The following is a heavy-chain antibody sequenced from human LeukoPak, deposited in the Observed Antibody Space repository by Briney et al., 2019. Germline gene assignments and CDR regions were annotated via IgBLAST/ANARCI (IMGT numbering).Heavy chain of an antibody. J-gene: IGHJ4*02. CDR3: SRSLDY. Sequence: GGSLRLSCAASGFSFSTYDMNWVRQAPGKGLEWVANVNQDGSEKYYVDSVKGRFTISRDNAKNSLYLQMNSLRAEDTATYYCSRSLDYWGQGIQVTVSS. V-gene: IGHV3-7*01. CDR2: VNQDGSEK. CDR1: GFSFSTYD.